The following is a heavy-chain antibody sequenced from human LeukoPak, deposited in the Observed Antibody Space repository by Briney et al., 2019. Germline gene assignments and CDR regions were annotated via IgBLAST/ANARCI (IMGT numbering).Heavy chain of an antibody. V-gene: IGHV3-21*01. CDR1: GFTFSDYY. CDR2: ISSSSSYI. D-gene: IGHD5-12*01. Sequence: PGGSLRLSCAASGFTFSDYYMSWVRQAPGKGLEWVSSISSSSSYIYYADSVKGRFTISRDNAKNSLYLQMNSLRAEDMAVYYCARGIHSGYDFDYWGQGTLVTVSS. J-gene: IGHJ4*02. CDR3: ARGIHSGYDFDY.